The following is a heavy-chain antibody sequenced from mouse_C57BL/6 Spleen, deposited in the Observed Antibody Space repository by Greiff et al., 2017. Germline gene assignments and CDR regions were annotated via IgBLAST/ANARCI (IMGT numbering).Heavy chain of an antibody. Sequence: QVQLKQSGAELVKPGASVKISCKASGYAFSSYWMNWVKQRPGQGLEWIGQIYPGDGDTNYNGKFKGKATLTADKSSSTAYMQLSSLTSEDSAVYFCARSAHYYGSSYSGYWGQGTTLTVAS. V-gene: IGHV1-80*01. CDR2: IYPGDGDT. J-gene: IGHJ2*01. CDR1: GYAFSSYW. D-gene: IGHD1-1*01. CDR3: ARSAHYYGSSYSGY.